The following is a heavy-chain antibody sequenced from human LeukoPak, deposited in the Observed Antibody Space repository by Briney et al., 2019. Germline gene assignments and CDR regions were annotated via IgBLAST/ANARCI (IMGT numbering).Heavy chain of an antibody. CDR3: ARVACSGGSCYHSFDY. J-gene: IGHJ4*02. V-gene: IGHV4-38-2*01. CDR2: IYHSGST. D-gene: IGHD2-15*01. CDR1: GYSISSGYY. Sequence: SETLSLTCAVSGYSISSGYYWGWIRQPPGKGLEWIGSIYHSGSTYYNPSLKSRVTISVDTSKNQFSLKLSSVTAADTAVYYCARVACSGGSCYHSFDYWGQGTLVTVS.